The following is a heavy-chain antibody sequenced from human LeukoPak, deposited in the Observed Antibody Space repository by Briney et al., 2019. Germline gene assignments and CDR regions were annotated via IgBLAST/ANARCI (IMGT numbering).Heavy chain of an antibody. D-gene: IGHD6-6*01. J-gene: IGHJ5*02. CDR1: GYSISSGYY. Sequence: SETLSLTCTVSGYSISSGYYWGWIRQPPGKGLEWIGSGSTYYNPSLKSRVTMSVDTSKNQFSLKLSSVTAADTAVYYCAREGEQLATFDPWGQGTLVTVSS. CDR2: SGST. V-gene: IGHV4-38-2*02. CDR3: AREGEQLATFDP.